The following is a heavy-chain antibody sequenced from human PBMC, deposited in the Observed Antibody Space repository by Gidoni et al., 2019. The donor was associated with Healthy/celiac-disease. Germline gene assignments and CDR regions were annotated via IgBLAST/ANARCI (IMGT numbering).Heavy chain of an antibody. CDR1: GFTFGDYA. V-gene: IGHV3-49*03. J-gene: IGHJ3*02. CDR2: IRSKAYGGTT. Sequence: EVQLVESGGGLVQPGRSLRLSCTASGFTFGDYAMSWFRQAPGKGLEWVGFIRSKAYGGTTEYAASVKGRFTISRDDSKSIAYLQMNSLKTEDTAVYYCTRDAGSSLVGDAFDIWGQGTMVTVSS. D-gene: IGHD6-13*01. CDR3: TRDAGSSLVGDAFDI.